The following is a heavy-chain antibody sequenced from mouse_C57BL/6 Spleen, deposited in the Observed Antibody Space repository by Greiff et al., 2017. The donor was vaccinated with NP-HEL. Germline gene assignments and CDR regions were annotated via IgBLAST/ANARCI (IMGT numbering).Heavy chain of an antibody. V-gene: IGHV2-6-1*01. J-gene: IGHJ3*01. Sequence: VKVVESGPGLVAPSQSLSITCTVSGFSLTSYGVHWVRQPPGTGLEWLVVIWSDGSTTYNSALKSRLSISKDNSKSQVFLKMNSLQTDDTAMYYCARHGYYDYDEAWFAYWGQGTLVTVSA. D-gene: IGHD2-4*01. CDR3: ARHGYYDYDEAWFAY. CDR1: GFSLTSYG. CDR2: IWSDGST.